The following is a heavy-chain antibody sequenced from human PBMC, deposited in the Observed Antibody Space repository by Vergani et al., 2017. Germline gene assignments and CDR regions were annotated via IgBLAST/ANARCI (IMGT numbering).Heavy chain of an antibody. J-gene: IGHJ4*02. Sequence: QVQLVQSGAEVKKPGASVKVSCKASGYTFTSYGISWVRQAPGQGLEWMGWSSAYNGNTNSAQKLQGRVTMTTDTSTSTAYMVLRRLRSDDTAVYYCARELPPSIAGAGAAYFDYWGQGTLVTVSS. CDR1: GYTFTSYG. CDR2: SSAYNGNT. CDR3: ARELPPSIAGAGAAYFDY. V-gene: IGHV1-18*04. D-gene: IGHD6-19*01.